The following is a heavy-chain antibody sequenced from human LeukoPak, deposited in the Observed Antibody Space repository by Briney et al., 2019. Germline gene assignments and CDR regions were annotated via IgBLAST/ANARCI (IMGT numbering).Heavy chain of an antibody. CDR2: IYSGGST. D-gene: IGHD2-2*01. CDR3: ACGSTHLYYYYMDV. V-gene: IGHV3-53*01. J-gene: IGHJ6*03. CDR1: GFTVSSNY. Sequence: PGGSLRLSCAASGFTVSSNYMSWVRQAPGKGLEWVSVIYSGGSTYYADSVKGRFTIPRDNSKNTLYLQMNSLRDEDTAVYYCACGSTHLYYYYMDVWGKGTTVTVSS.